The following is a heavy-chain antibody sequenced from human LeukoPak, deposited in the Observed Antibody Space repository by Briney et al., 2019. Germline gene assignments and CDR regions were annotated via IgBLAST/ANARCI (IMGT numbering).Heavy chain of an antibody. Sequence: SETLSLTCTVSGGSISSSSYYWGWIRQPPGKGLEWIGSIYYSGSTYYNPSLKSRVTISVDTCKTQFSLKLSSVTAADTAVYYCAREEYYDILTGYRIGGWFDPWGQGTLVTVSS. J-gene: IGHJ5*02. CDR2: IYYSGST. D-gene: IGHD3-9*01. V-gene: IGHV4-39*02. CDR3: AREEYYDILTGYRIGGWFDP. CDR1: GGSISSSSYY.